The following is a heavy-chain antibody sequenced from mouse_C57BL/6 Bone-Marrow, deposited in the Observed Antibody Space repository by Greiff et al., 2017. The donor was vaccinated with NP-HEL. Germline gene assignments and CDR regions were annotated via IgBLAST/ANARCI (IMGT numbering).Heavy chain of an antibody. D-gene: IGHD2-1*01. V-gene: IGHV1-81*01. CDR2: IYPRSGNT. J-gene: IGHJ4*01. Sequence: QVQLQQSGAELARPGASVKLSCKASGYTFTSYGISWVKQRTGQGLEWIGEIYPRSGNTYYNEKFKGKATLTADKSSSTAYMELRSLTSEDSAVYFCARYGNYSYAMDYWGQGTSVTVSS. CDR3: ARYGNYSYAMDY. CDR1: GYTFTSYG.